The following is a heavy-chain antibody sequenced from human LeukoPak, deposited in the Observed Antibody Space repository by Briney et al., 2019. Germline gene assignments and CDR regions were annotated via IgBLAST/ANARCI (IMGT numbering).Heavy chain of an antibody. CDR2: IVVGSGNI. V-gene: IGHV1-58*01. CDR1: GFTFTSSA. D-gene: IGHD3-22*01. Sequence: GASVKVSCKASGFTFTSSAVQWVRQARGQRLEWIGWIVVGSGNINYAQKSQERVTITRDMSTSTAYMELSSLRSEDTAVYYCAASSSGYYYDYYYYGMDVWGQGTTVTVSS. J-gene: IGHJ6*02. CDR3: AASSSGYYYDYYYYGMDV.